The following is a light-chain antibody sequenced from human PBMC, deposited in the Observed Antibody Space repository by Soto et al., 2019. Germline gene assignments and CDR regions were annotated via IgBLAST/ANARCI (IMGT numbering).Light chain of an antibody. J-gene: IGLJ1*01. CDR1: SSDVGAYNS. CDR3: SSYTSDSTYL. CDR2: DVS. Sequence: QSALTQPASVSGSPGQSITISCTGTSSDVGAYNSVSWYQQHPHTAPRLMIYDVSSRPSGVSDRFSGSKSGNTASLTISGLHTEDEADYYCSSYTSDSTYLFGTGTKVTVL. V-gene: IGLV2-14*03.